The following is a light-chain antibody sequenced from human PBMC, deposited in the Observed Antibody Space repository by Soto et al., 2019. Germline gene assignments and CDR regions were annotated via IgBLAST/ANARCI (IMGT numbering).Light chain of an antibody. CDR2: NNN. V-gene: IGLV1-44*01. J-gene: IGLJ1*01. CDR1: SSNVGTNT. CDR3: SSWDDSLNGLFV. Sequence: QSVLTQPPSASVTPGQRVTISCSGSSSNVGTNTVNWYLQLPGTAPRLLIYNNNQRPSGVPDRFSGSKSGTSASLAISGLQPEDEAHYFCSSWDDSLNGLFVFGTGTKVTVL.